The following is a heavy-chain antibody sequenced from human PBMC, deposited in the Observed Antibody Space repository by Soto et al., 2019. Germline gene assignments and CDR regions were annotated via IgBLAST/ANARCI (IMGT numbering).Heavy chain of an antibody. V-gene: IGHV2-5*01. CDR1: GFSLTTSGVG. Sequence: SGPTLVNPTQTLTLTCTFSGFSLTTSGVGVGWIRQPPGKALEWLALIYWNDEKRYSPSLKSRLTITKDTSRNQVVLTMTNMDPVDTATYYCAQRLRWLATFDYWGQGTLVTVSS. CDR2: IYWNDEK. CDR3: AQRLRWLATFDY. J-gene: IGHJ4*02. D-gene: IGHD6-19*01.